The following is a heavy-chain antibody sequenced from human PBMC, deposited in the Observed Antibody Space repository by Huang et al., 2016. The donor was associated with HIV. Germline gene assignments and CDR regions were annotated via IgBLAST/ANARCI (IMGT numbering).Heavy chain of an antibody. CDR3: ARSEPSRYYFDY. Sequence: QVQLVESGGGVVQPGTSMRLSCVASGFTFSNYAMNWVRQAPGKGLEWVAVISNEGSTKYYADSVKGRFTISRDNSKNTVYLQMNSLRAEDTAVYYCARSEPSRYYFDYWGQGTLVTVSS. V-gene: IGHV3-30-3*01. CDR1: GFTFSNYA. CDR2: ISNEGSTK. J-gene: IGHJ4*02.